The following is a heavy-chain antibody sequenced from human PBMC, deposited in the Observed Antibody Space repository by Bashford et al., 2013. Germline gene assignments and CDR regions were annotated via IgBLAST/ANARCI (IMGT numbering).Heavy chain of an antibody. CDR2: LYKTGNT. Sequence: SETLSLTCDVSGGSINSGDYYWSWIRQPPGKGLEYIGYLYKTGNTFYTPSLKNRITIFPDTSKTRFSLNLYSVTAADTAVYYCARRSGWSRFDSWGQGTLVTVSS. V-gene: IGHV4-30-4*01. J-gene: IGHJ4*02. CDR3: ARRSGWSRFDS. CDR1: GGSINSGDYY. D-gene: IGHD6-13*01.